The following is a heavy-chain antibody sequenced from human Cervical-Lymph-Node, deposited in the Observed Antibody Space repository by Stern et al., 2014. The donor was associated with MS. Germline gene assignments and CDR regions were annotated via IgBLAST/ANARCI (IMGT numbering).Heavy chain of an antibody. Sequence: QLQLQESGPGLVKTSETLSLTCTVSGGSITNRDYWGWIRQSPGKGLEWIGSVYYSGITYYRPSLKSRATISIDTSRNHFSLNLTSVTATDTAVYFCARGVTAVTNYVPNWCFDLWGRGTLVTVSS. CDR3: ARGVTAVTNYVPNWCFDL. CDR1: GGSITNRDY. D-gene: IGHD4-11*01. J-gene: IGHJ2*01. V-gene: IGHV4-39*02. CDR2: VYYSGIT.